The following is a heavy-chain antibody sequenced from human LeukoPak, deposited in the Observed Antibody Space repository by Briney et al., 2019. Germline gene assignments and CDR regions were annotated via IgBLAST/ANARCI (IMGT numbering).Heavy chain of an antibody. J-gene: IGHJ4*02. D-gene: IGHD4-23*01. CDR3: ARSRYGGNVDH. V-gene: IGHV4-59*01. CDR2: IYYSGST. CDR1: GVSISSYY. Sequence: SETLSLTCSVSGVSISSYYWTWIRQPPGKGLEWIGYIYYSGSTNYNPSLKSRVTISVDMSKNQFSLKLSSVTAADTAVYYCARSRYGGNVDHWGQGTLVTVSS.